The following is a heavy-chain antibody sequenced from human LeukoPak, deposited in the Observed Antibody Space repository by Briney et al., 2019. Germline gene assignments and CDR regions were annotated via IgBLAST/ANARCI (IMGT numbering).Heavy chain of an antibody. Sequence: ASGRVSSTPSVYTFIAYYMQGVRQAPAQGLEWMGLNNSNSGGQNYAQKFQGSVNMTRDTSVSTAYMDLRRLTSDDTAVYYCASSRFLGWLYVLDYWGQGTLVSVSS. V-gene: IGHV1-2*02. CDR2: NNSNSGGQ. CDR1: VYTFIAYY. D-gene: IGHD3-3*01. J-gene: IGHJ4*02. CDR3: ASSRFLGWLYVLDY.